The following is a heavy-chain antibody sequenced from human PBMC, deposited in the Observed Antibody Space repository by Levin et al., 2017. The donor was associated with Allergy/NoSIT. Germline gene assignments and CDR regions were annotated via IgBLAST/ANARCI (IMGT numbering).Heavy chain of an antibody. CDR3: AMRTAVTTHYYYGMDV. J-gene: IGHJ6*02. Sequence: PQASVKVSCKASGYTFSSHDINWVRQATGQGLEWMGWMNPNSGNTGYAQKFQGRVTLTRNTSISTAYMELSSLRSEDTAVYYCAMRTAVTTHYYYGMDVWGQGTTVTVSS. D-gene: IGHD4-17*01. CDR1: GYTFSSHD. V-gene: IGHV1-8*01. CDR2: MNPNSGNT.